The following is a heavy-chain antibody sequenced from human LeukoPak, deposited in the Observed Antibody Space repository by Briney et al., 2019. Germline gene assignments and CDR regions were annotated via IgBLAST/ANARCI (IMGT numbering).Heavy chain of an antibody. V-gene: IGHV3-30*02. J-gene: IGHJ4*02. D-gene: IGHD3-22*01. CDR1: GFTFSSYG. Sequence: GGSLRLSCAASGFTFSSYGMHWVRQAPGKGLEWVAFIRYDGSNKYYADSVKGRFTISRDNSKNTLYLQMNSLRAEDTAVYYCAVLEDYYDSRFDYWGQGILVTVSS. CDR3: AVLEDYYDSRFDY. CDR2: IRYDGSNK.